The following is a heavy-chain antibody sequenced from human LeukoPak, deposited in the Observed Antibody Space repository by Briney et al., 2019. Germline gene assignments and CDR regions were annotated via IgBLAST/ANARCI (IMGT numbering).Heavy chain of an antibody. Sequence: GGSLRLSCAASGFTFSSYEMNWVRQAPGKGLEWVSYISGSGSTIYYVDSVKGRFTISRDNAKNSLYLQMNSLRAEDTAVYDCARDARGITVLADYFDYWGQGTLVTVSS. J-gene: IGHJ4*02. V-gene: IGHV3-48*03. CDR2: ISGSGSTI. CDR3: ARDARGITVLADYFDY. CDR1: GFTFSSYE. D-gene: IGHD6-19*01.